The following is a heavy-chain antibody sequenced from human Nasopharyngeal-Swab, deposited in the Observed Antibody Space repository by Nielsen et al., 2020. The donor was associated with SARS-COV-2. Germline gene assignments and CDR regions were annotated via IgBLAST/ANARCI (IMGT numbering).Heavy chain of an antibody. D-gene: IGHD3-22*01. CDR3: KRDYYDRSSYVGLVDY. J-gene: IGHJ4*02. CDR1: GSTFSSYW. V-gene: IGHV3-23*01. CDR2: VSGSGRTT. Sequence: GGSLRLSCAASGSTFSSYWMHWVRQAPGKGLEWVSAVSGSGRTTYYADSVKGRFTISRYNSKNTLYLQMNNLRAEDTAVYYCKRDYYDRSSYVGLVDYWGQGTLVTVSS.